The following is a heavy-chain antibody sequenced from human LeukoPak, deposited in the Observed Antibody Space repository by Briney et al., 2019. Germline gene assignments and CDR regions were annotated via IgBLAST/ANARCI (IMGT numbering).Heavy chain of an antibody. V-gene: IGHV4-61*02. CDR3: ARTVTSGSPYFDP. CDR1: GDSISSGSYY. D-gene: IGHD2-15*01. CDR2: IYNSGTT. J-gene: IGHJ4*02. Sequence: SETLSLTCTVSGDSISSGSYYWSWIRQPAGKGLEWIGRIYNSGTTNYNPSLKSRVTISEDASKNQFSLNLSFVTAADTAVYYCARTVTSGSPYFDPWGQGTLVTVSS.